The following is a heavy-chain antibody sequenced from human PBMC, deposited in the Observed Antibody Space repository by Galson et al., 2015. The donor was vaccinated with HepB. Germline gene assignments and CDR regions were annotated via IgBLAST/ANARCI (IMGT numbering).Heavy chain of an antibody. D-gene: IGHD6-13*01. Sequence: SLRLSCAASGFTFSSYGMHWVRQAPGKGLEWVAVISYDGSNKYYADSVKGRFTISRDNSKNTLYLQMNSLRAVDTAVYYCARGRIAAALDYWGRGTLVTVSS. CDR2: ISYDGSNK. J-gene: IGHJ4*02. CDR1: GFTFSSYG. V-gene: IGHV3-30*19. CDR3: ARGRIAAALDY.